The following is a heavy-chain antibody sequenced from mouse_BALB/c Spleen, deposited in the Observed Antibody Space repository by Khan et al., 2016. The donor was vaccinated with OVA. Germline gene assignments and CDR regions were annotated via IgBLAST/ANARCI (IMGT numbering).Heavy chain of an antibody. Sequence: QVQLQQPGPELVRPGVSVKISCKGSGYTFTDYAMYWVKQSHAKSLEWIGLISTYSGSTNYNQKFKGKATMTVDKSSSTAYMELARLTSEDSAIYYGARPAYDGYYDYWGQGTTLTVSS. CDR2: ISTYSGST. CDR3: ARPAYDGYYDY. V-gene: IGHV1S137*01. J-gene: IGHJ2*01. D-gene: IGHD2-3*01. CDR1: GYTFTDYA.